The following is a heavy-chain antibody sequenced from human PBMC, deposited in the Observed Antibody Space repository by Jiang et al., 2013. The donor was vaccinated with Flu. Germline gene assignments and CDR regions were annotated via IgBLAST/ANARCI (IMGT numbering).Heavy chain of an antibody. Sequence: SETLSLTCTVSGGSISGYYWSWIRQSPEKGLEWIGYAFYTWRTHYNPSLESRATISIDPSKNQFSLKLTSVTAADTAMYYCARGQGIVGGISEYYEHWGQGALVTVSA. V-gene: IGHV4-59*13. CDR2: AFYTWRT. J-gene: IGHJ1*01. CDR3: ARGQGIVGGISEYYEH. D-gene: IGHD1-26*01. CDR1: GGSISGYY.